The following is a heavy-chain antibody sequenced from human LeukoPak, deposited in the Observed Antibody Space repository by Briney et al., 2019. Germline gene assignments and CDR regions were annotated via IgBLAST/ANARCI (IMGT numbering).Heavy chain of an antibody. CDR3: ARERSYDFRSGAFDY. CDR1: GFTFDDYG. D-gene: IGHD3-3*01. J-gene: IGHJ4*02. CDR2: INWNGGST. V-gene: IGHV3-20*04. Sequence: PGGSLRLSCAASGFTFDDYGMSWVRQAPGKGLEWVSGINWNGGSTGYADSVKGRFTISRDNAKNSLYLQMNSLRAEDTALYYCARERSYDFRSGAFDYWGQGTLVTVSS.